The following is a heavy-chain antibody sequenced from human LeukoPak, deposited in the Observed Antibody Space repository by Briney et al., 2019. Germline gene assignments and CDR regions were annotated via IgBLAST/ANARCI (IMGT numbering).Heavy chain of an antibody. CDR1: GYSFTNYG. CDR2: INDNNGNT. V-gene: IGHV1-18*01. Sequence: GASLKVSCKASGYSFTNYGFTWVRQAPGQGLEWMGWINDNNGNTNYAQRLQGRVTMTIDTSTNTAYMELRSLRSDDTAVYYCARAAPRDCTNGICWVDYWGQGTLVTVSS. CDR3: ARAAPRDCTNGICWVDY. J-gene: IGHJ4*02. D-gene: IGHD2-8*01.